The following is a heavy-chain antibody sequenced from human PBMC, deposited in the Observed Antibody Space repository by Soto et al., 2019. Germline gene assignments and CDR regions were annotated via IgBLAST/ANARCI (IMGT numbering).Heavy chain of an antibody. D-gene: IGHD2-8*02. J-gene: IGHJ4*01. CDR1: GGSISTGGYS. CDR3: ARVEYTGGVFYPFDY. Sequence: SETLSLTCAVSGGSISTGGYSWSWIRRPPGKGLEWIGYIYHTGSTYSNPSLKSRVTISVDTSKNQFSLKLSPTTAADTAVYYCARVEYTGGVFYPFDYWGQGILVTVSS. V-gene: IGHV4-30-2*01. CDR2: IYHTGST.